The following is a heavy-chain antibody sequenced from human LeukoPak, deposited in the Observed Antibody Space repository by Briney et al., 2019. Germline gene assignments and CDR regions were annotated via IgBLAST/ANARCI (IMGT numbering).Heavy chain of an antibody. CDR3: ASSPAYYYDSSGYLGNAEYFQH. CDR1: GGSFSGYY. Sequence: PSETLSLTCAVYGGSFSGYYWSWIRQHPGKGLEWIGYIYYSGSTYYNPSLKSRVTISVDTSKNQFSLKLSSVTAADTAVYYCASSPAYYYDSSGYLGNAEYFQHWGQGTLVTVSS. D-gene: IGHD3-22*01. CDR2: IYYSGST. V-gene: IGHV4-31*11. J-gene: IGHJ1*01.